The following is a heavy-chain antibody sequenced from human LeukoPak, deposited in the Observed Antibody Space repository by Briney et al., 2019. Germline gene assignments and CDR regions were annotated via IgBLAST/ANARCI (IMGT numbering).Heavy chain of an antibody. CDR3: ARENRMAAAGIGYYYYGMDV. J-gene: IGHJ6*02. V-gene: IGHV4-61*02. Sequence: SQTLSLTCTVSDDSISSGTFYWNWIRQPAGKGLDWIGRISPSGSTNYYPSLKSRVTISVDTSENQFSLKLSSVTAADTAVYYCARENRMAAAGIGYYYYGMDVWGQGTTVTVSS. CDR1: DDSISSGTFY. D-gene: IGHD6-13*01. CDR2: ISPSGST.